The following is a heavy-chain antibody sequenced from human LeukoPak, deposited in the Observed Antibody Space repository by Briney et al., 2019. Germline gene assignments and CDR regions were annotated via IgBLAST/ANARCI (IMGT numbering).Heavy chain of an antibody. V-gene: IGHV3-21*01. CDR2: ISSSSSYI. Sequence: GGSLRLSCAVSGFTFSSYSMNWVRQAPGKGLEWVSSISSSSSYIYYADSVKGRFTISRDNAKNSLYLQMNSLRAEDTAVYYCARVPLGHYFDYWGQGTLVTVSS. CDR3: ARVPLGHYFDY. CDR1: GFTFSSYS. J-gene: IGHJ4*02.